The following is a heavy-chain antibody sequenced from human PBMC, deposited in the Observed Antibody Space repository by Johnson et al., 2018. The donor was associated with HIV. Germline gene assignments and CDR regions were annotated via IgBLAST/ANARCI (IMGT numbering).Heavy chain of an antibody. CDR1: GFTFSSYA. D-gene: IGHD1-26*01. CDR2: ISYDGSNK. J-gene: IGHJ3*02. CDR3: AGRGLYRGSYPI. Sequence: QVQLVESGGGVVQPGRSLRLSCAASGFTFSSYAMHWVRQAPGKGLEWVAVISYDGSNKYYADSVKGRFTISRDNSKNTLYLQMNSLRAEETAVFYCAGRGLYRGSYPIWGQGTMVTVSS. V-gene: IGHV3-30*14.